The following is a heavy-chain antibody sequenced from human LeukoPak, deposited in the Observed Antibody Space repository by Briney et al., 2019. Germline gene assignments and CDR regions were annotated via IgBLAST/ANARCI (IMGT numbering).Heavy chain of an antibody. J-gene: IGHJ4*02. CDR1: GFTFSSFA. Sequence: GGSLRLSCAASGFTFSSFAMSWVRRAPGRGLEWVSLSSSSGSITYYADSVQGRFTISRDNSKNTLYLQMNSLRAEDTALYYCAKNRGMTMIGGGLDYWGQGTLVTVSS. CDR3: AKNRGMTMIGGGLDY. V-gene: IGHV3-23*01. CDR2: SSSSGSIT. D-gene: IGHD3-10*02.